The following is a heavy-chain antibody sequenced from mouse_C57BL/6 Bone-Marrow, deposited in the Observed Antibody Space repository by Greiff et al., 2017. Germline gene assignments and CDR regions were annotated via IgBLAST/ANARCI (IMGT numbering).Heavy chain of an antibody. D-gene: IGHD2-4*01. CDR2: ISSGGSYT. CDR1: GFTFSSYG. Sequence: EVQLQESGGDLVKPGGSLKLSCAASGFTFSSYGMSWVRQTPDKRLEWVATISSGGSYTYDPDSVKGRFTISRDNAKNTLYLQMSSLKSEDTAMYYCARRDYDWFAYWGQGTLVTVSA. V-gene: IGHV5-6*01. J-gene: IGHJ3*01. CDR3: ARRDYDWFAY.